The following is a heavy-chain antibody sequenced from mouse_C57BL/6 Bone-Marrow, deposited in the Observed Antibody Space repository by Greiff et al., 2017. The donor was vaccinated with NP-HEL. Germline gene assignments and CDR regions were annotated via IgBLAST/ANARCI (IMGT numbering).Heavy chain of an antibody. D-gene: IGHD3-2*02. V-gene: IGHV1-81*01. J-gene: IGHJ3*01. CDR2: IYPRSGNT. Sequence: VKLMESGAELARPGASVKLSCKASGYTFTSYGISWVKQRTGQGLEWIGEIYPRSGNTYYNEKFKGKATLTADKTSSTAYMELRSLTSEDSAVYFCARRQLRLLAYWGQGTLVTVSA. CDR1: GYTFTSYG. CDR3: ARRQLRLLAY.